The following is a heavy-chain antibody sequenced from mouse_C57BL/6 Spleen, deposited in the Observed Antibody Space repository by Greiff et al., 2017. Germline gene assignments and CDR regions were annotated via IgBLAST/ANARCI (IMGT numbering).Heavy chain of an antibody. CDR3: TRWGIYYYGSSSAWFAY. Sequence: QVQLQQSGAELVRPGASVTLSCKASGYTFTDYEMHWVKQTPVHGLEWIGAIDPETGGTAYNQKFKGKAILTADKSSSTAYMELRSLTSEDSAVYYCTRWGIYYYGSSSAWFAYWGQGTLVTVSA. CDR2: IDPETGGT. V-gene: IGHV1-15*01. D-gene: IGHD1-1*01. J-gene: IGHJ3*01. CDR1: GYTFTDYE.